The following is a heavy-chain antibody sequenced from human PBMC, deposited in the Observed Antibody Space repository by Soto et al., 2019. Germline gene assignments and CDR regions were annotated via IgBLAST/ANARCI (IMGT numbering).Heavy chain of an antibody. CDR3: ARERVRFHWFDP. J-gene: IGHJ5*02. CDR1: GGAVSSGSSY. CDR2: IYYSGST. Sequence: QVQLQASGPGLVKPSETLSLTCTVSGGAVSSGSSYWSWIRQPPGKGLEWIGDIYYSGSTNYNPSLESRVTISVETSSSQLSLKLSSVTAADTAVYYCARERVRFHWFDPWGQGTLVTDSS. D-gene: IGHD4-17*01. V-gene: IGHV4-61*01.